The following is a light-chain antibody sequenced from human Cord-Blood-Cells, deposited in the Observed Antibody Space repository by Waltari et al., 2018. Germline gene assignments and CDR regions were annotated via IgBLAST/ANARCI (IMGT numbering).Light chain of an antibody. CDR1: QSISSY. V-gene: IGKV1-39*01. CDR2: AAS. J-gene: IGKJ1*01. Sequence: DIQMTQSPSSLSASVGDRVTITCRASQSISSYLNWYQQKPGKAPKLLIYAASSLQSGVPSRVRGSGSGTDFTLTISSLQPEDFATYYCQQSYSTPTFGQGTKGESK. CDR3: QQSYSTPT.